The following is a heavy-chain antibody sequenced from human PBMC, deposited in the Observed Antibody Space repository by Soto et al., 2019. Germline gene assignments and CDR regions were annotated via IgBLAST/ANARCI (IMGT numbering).Heavy chain of an antibody. CDR1: GGSISSRTSY. CDR2: IYYGEDS. V-gene: IGHV4-31*03. D-gene: IGHD1-26*01. CDR3: AREGGGGVDC. J-gene: IGHJ4*02. Sequence: QVQLQESGPGLVKPSQTLSLTCTVSGGSISSRTSYWSWIRQHPGKGLEWIGYIYYGEDSFYNPSLKSRVTIAKDTSENHFSLKLNSVTAADTAVYFWAREGGGGVDCWGQGTLVTVAS.